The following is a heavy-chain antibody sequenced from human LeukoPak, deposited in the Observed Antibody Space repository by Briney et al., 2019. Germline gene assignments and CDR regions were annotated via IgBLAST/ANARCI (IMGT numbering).Heavy chain of an antibody. CDR3: ASGPTRSGEPFDY. D-gene: IGHD3-16*01. Sequence: SETLSLTCTVSGGSICSYYWSWIQQPAGKGLECIGRIYTSGSTNYNPSLKSRVTMSVDTSKNQFSLKLSSVTAADTAVYYCASGPTRSGEPFDYWGQGTLVTVSS. CDR2: IYTSGST. J-gene: IGHJ4*02. CDR1: GGSICSYY. V-gene: IGHV4-4*07.